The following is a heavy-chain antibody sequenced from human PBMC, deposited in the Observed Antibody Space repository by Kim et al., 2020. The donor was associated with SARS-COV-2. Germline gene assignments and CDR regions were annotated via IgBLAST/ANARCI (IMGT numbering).Heavy chain of an antibody. J-gene: IGHJ5*02. V-gene: IGHV5-51*01. Sequence: GESLKISCKGSGYSFTSYWIGWVRQMPGKGLEWMGIIYPGDSDTRYSPSFQGQVTISADKSISTAYLQWSSLKASDTAMYYCARGKRVDYYDGENWFDPWGQGTLVTVSS. CDR3: ARGKRVDYYDGENWFDP. CDR2: IYPGDSDT. D-gene: IGHD3-22*01. CDR1: GYSFTSYW.